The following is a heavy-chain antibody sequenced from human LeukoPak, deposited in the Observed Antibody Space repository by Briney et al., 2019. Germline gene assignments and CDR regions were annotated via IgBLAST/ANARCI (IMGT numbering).Heavy chain of an antibody. CDR3: ARRRIPATITGSKLSSRFDT. J-gene: IGHJ1*01. CDR2: IDYTGST. D-gene: IGHD5-12*01. CDR1: GESFVGYY. Sequence: SETLSLTCAVYGESFVGYYWTWIRQPPGKGLEWIGEIDYTGSTHYNPSLKSRINMSGDTSKTQFSVNLNAVTAADTAFYYCARRRIPATITGSKLSSRFDTWGQGTLVTVSS. V-gene: IGHV4-34*01.